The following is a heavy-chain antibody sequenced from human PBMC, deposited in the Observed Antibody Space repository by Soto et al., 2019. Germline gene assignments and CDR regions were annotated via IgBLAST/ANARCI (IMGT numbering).Heavy chain of an antibody. CDR1: GGSIVSSSYY. CDR2: IYYSGST. D-gene: IGHD3-10*01. J-gene: IGHJ4*02. CDR3: ARARSASGSLYFDY. V-gene: IGHV4-39*01. Sequence: PPSLTSTFAGGSIVSSSYYWGWIRKPPGKGLEWIGSIYYSGSTYYNPSLKSRVTISVDTSKNQFSLKLSSVTATDTAVYYCARARSASGSLYFDYWGQGTLVTVSS.